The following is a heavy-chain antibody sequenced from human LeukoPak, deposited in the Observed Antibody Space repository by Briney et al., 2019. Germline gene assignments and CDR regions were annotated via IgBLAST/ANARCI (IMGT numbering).Heavy chain of an antibody. CDR3: ARRPPALGAFDI. J-gene: IGHJ3*02. V-gene: IGHV4-39*01. CDR2: IYYSDSGKM. CDR1: GGSISRSFYY. Sequence: PSETLPLTCTVSGGSISRSFYYWGWIRQSPGKGLEWIGSIYYSDSGKMYYNPSLKSRVTMSADTSKNQFSLRVNSVTAADTAVYYCARRPPALGAFDIWGQGTMVSVSS.